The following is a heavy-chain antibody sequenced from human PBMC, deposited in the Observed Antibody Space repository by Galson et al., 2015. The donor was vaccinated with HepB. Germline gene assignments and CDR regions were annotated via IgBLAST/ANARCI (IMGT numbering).Heavy chain of an antibody. CDR1: GGSITSYY. V-gene: IGHV4-59*01. Sequence: ETLSLTCTVSGGSITSYYWNWIRQPPGKGLEYIGYIYYSGSTNSNPSLTIRVTISVDTSKNQFSLKLNSVTAADTAVYYCARGKYYDILTGYYEYYGMDVWGQGTTVTVSS. CDR3: ARGKYYDILTGYYEYYGMDV. D-gene: IGHD3-9*01. J-gene: IGHJ6*02. CDR2: IYYSGST.